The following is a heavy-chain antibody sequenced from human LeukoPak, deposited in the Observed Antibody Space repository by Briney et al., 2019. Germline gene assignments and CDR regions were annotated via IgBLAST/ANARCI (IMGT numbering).Heavy chain of an antibody. CDR3: ASLMGVTASDY. V-gene: IGHV5-51*01. D-gene: IGHD3-10*01. Sequence: GESLKISCEGSGYSFSSYWIGWVRQMPGKRLEWLGIIYPCDSEPRPRPHFQGQVIISADESIITIYLQRSSRKASDSALYYWASLMGVTASDYWGGGTLVTVSS. J-gene: IGHJ4*02. CDR1: GYSFSSYW. CDR2: IYPCDSEP.